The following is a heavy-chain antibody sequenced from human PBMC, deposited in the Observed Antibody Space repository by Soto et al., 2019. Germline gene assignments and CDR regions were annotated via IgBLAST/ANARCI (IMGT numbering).Heavy chain of an antibody. Sequence: LRLSCAASGFTFSSYAMSWVRQAPGNRLEWVSGISGTGVTTYYADSVRGRFTISRDNSKNTLYLQMNSLRAEDTAVYYCARGHFDGDCYLFDSWGQGTLVTVSS. CDR1: GFTFSSYA. D-gene: IGHD2-21*02. CDR2: ISGTGVTT. J-gene: IGHJ4*02. V-gene: IGHV3-23*01. CDR3: ARGHFDGDCYLFDS.